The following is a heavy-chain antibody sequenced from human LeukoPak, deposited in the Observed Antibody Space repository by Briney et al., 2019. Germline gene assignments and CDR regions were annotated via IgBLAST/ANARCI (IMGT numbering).Heavy chain of an antibody. D-gene: IGHD3-10*02. J-gene: IGHJ2*01. CDR1: GSPFIGSF. Sequence: ASVKLSCKASGSPFIGSFLHWVRQAPGQGLEWMGWINPISGDTNYAQKFQGRLTMTTDPSKTTAYMELSGLRPDDTALYYCARDRVTMIAVFGIYLDLWGRGTPVTVSS. V-gene: IGHV1-2*02. CDR2: INPISGDT. CDR3: ARDRVTMIAVFGIYLDL.